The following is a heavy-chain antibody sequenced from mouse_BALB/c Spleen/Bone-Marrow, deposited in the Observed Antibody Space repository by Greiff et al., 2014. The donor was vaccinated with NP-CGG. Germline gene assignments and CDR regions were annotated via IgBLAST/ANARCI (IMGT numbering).Heavy chain of an antibody. D-gene: IGHD1-2*01. CDR3: ARITTATGAMDY. CDR1: GFSLTTYG. V-gene: IGHV2-9*02. Sequence: VQLQESGPGLVAPSQSLSITCTVSGFSLTTYGVHWVRQPPGKGLEWLGVLWADGSTNYNSALMSRLSISKDNSKSQVFLKMNSLQTDDTAMYYCARITTATGAMDYWGQGTSVTVYS. J-gene: IGHJ4*01. CDR2: LWADGST.